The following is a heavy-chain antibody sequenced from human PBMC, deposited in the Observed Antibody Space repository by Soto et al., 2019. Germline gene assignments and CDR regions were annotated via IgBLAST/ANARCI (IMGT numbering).Heavy chain of an antibody. J-gene: IGHJ4*02. Sequence: PSETLSLTCTVSGGSISNAAYSWSWIRQPPGKGLEWIGYIYPSGMPFYNPSLRSRVTISIDRSNDQFSLNLKSVTAADTAVYYCARERGGYGLFDSWGKGTLVTSPQ. CDR3: ARERGGYGLFDS. V-gene: IGHV4-30-2*01. CDR1: GGSISNAAYS. CDR2: IYPSGMP. D-gene: IGHD5-18*01.